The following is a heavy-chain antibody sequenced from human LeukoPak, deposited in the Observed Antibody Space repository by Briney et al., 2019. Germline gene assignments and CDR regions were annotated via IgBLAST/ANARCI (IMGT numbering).Heavy chain of an antibody. D-gene: IGHD2-8*01. V-gene: IGHV3-48*04. CDR1: GFTFSSYG. J-gene: IGHJ4*02. Sequence: PGRSLRLSCAASGFTFSSYGMHWVRQAPGKGLEWVSYISERATRIEYADSVKGRFIMSRDDANNLLYLQMNSLRAEDTAVYFCVRDAPGSNTGDYWGQGTLVTVSS. CDR2: ISERATRI. CDR3: VRDAPGSNTGDY.